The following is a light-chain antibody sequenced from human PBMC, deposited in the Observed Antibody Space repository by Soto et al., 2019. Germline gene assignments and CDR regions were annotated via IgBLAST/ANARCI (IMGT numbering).Light chain of an antibody. J-gene: IGKJ4*01. Sequence: IQLTQSPSSLSASVGDRVTITCRASQGISSYLAWYQQKPGKAPKLLIYAASTLQSGVPSRFSGSGSGTDFTLTISSLQPEDFAIYYCQQLSGYPLTFGGGTKMEIK. V-gene: IGKV1-9*01. CDR2: AAS. CDR1: QGISSY. CDR3: QQLSGYPLT.